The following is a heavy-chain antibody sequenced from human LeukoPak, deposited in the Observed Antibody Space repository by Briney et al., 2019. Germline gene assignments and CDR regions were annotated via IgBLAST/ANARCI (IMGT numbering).Heavy chain of an antibody. V-gene: IGHV4-59*01. Sequence: SETLSLTSTVSGGSISSYYWSWIRQPPGKGLEWIGYIYYSGSTNYNPSLKSRVTISVDTSKNQFSLKLSSVTAADTAVYYCARVLPGVVVVAATSPFGWLDPWGQGILVTVSS. CDR2: IYYSGST. CDR1: GGSISSYY. J-gene: IGHJ5*02. D-gene: IGHD2-15*01. CDR3: ARVLPGVVVVAATSPFGWLDP.